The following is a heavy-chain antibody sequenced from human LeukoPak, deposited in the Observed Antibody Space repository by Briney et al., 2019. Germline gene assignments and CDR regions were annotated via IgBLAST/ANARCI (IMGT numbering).Heavy chain of an antibody. D-gene: IGHD6-13*01. CDR2: ICYSGST. J-gene: IGHJ5*02. CDR3: AIGVAAAGTVWFDP. V-gene: IGHV4-59*08. CDR1: GGSISSYY. Sequence: SETLSLTCTVSGGSISSYYWSWIRQPPGKGLEWIGYICYSGSTNYNPSLKSRVTISVDTSKNQFSLKLSSVTAADTAVYYCAIGVAAAGTVWFDPWGQGTLVTVSS.